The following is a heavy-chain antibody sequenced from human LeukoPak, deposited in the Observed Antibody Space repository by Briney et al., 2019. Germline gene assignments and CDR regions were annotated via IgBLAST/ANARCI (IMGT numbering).Heavy chain of an antibody. CDR1: GGTFSSYA. CDR2: IIPILGIA. J-gene: IGHJ4*02. CDR3: ARDDGQGDYGDSAQFDY. Sequence: SVKVSCKASGGTFSSYAVSWVRQAPGQGLEWMGRIIPILGIANYAQKFQGRVTITADKSTSTAYMELSSLRSEDTAVYYCARDDGQGDYGDSAQFDYWGQGTLVTVSS. V-gene: IGHV1-69*04. D-gene: IGHD4-17*01.